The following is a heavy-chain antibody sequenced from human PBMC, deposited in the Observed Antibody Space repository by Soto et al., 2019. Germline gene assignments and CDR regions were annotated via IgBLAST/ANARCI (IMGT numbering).Heavy chain of an antibody. CDR2: IIPIFGTA. CDR3: ARADYYDSSAQGGDAFDI. J-gene: IGHJ3*02. V-gene: IGHV1-69*13. Sequence: SVKVSCKAPGGTFSSYAISWGRQAPGQGLEWMGGIIPIFGTANYAQKFQGRVTITADESTSTAYMELSSLRSEDTAVYYCARADYYDSSAQGGDAFDIWGQGTLVTVSS. D-gene: IGHD3-22*01. CDR1: GGTFSSYA.